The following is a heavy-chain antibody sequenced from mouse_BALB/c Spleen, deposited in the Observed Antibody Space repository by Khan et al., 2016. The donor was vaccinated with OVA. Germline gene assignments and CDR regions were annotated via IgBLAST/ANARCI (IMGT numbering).Heavy chain of an antibody. V-gene: IGHV1S29*02. CDR3: ARSGYGSFAF. D-gene: IGHD1-2*01. J-gene: IGHJ3*01. CDR1: GYTFADYI. CDR2: IYPNNGDT. Sequence: VQLKQSGPELVKPGASVKISCRASGYTFADYIMDWVKQSHGTSLEWIGYIYPNNGDTGYNQKFKTKATLTVDSSSNTAYMELRSLTSEDSAGYYCARSGYGSFAFWGQGTLVTVSA.